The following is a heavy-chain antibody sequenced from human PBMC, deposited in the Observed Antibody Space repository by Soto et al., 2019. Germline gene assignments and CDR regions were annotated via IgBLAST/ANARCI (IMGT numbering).Heavy chain of an antibody. D-gene: IGHD2-2*01. CDR1: GGTFSSYA. Sequence: SVKVSCKASGGTFSSYAISWVRQAPGQGLEWMGGIIPIFGTANYAQKFQGRVTITADESTSTAYMELSSLRSEDTAVYYCARDQIVVVPAATYNWLDPCGPGTLVTVSS. CDR2: IIPIFGTA. V-gene: IGHV1-69*13. CDR3: ARDQIVVVPAATYNWLDP. J-gene: IGHJ5*02.